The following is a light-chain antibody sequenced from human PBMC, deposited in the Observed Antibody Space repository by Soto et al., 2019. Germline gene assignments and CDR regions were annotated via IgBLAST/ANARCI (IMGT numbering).Light chain of an antibody. J-gene: IGLJ3*02. Sequence: QSVLTQPATVSGSPGQSITISCTGTSSDIGTYDYVSWYQHHPDKAPKVMIYDVSKRPSGLSNRFSGSKSGNTASLTISGLQAEDEADYYCMSYTTTTSWVFGGGTKVTVL. CDR3: MSYTTTTSWV. V-gene: IGLV2-14*03. CDR1: SSDIGTYDY. CDR2: DVS.